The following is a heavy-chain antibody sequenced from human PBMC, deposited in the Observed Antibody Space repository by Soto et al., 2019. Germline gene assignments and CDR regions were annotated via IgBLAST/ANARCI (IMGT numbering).Heavy chain of an antibody. D-gene: IGHD2-2*01. V-gene: IGHV1-18*01. J-gene: IGHJ4*02. CDR3: SRVGCSSTSCYDY. CDR1: GYTFTSYG. Sequence: QVQLVQSGAEVKKPGASVKVSCKASGYTFTSYGISWVRQAPGQGLEWMGWISAYNGNTNYAQKIQGRVTMTKDTSTSTAYMELRILRSDDTAVYYCSRVGCSSTSCYDYWGQGTLVTVSS. CDR2: ISAYNGNT.